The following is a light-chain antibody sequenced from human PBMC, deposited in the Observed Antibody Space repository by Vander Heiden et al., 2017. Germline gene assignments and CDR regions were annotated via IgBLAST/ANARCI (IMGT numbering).Light chain of an antibody. CDR3: QQRSNWPPYT. V-gene: IGKV3-11*01. CDR2: DAS. CDR1: QSVSSY. Sequence: PGERATLSCRASQSVSSYLAWYQQKPGQAPRLLIYDASNRATGIPARFSGSGSGTDFTLTISSLEPEDVAVYYCQQRSNWPPYTFGQGTKLEIK. J-gene: IGKJ2*01.